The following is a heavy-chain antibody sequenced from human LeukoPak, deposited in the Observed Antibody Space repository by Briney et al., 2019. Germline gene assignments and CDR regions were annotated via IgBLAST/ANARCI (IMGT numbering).Heavy chain of an antibody. CDR2: INPDSGGT. CDR3: ARASSGSYFSYYMDV. Sequence: ASVKVSCKASGYTFSGYYMYWVRQAPGQGLEWMGWINPDSGGTNYAQKFQGRVTMTRDTSITTGYMELTRPTSDDTAVYYCARASSGSYFSYYMDVWGKGTTVTISS. D-gene: IGHD1-26*01. V-gene: IGHV1-2*02. J-gene: IGHJ6*03. CDR1: GYTFSGYY.